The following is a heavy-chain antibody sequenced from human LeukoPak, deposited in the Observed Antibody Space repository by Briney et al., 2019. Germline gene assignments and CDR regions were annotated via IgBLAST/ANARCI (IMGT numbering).Heavy chain of an antibody. CDR3: AKDLQYSSGWYPSGYYYYGMDV. V-gene: IGHV3-30*18. D-gene: IGHD6-19*01. CDR2: ISFDGSNK. J-gene: IGHJ6*02. Sequence: GRSLRLSCAASGFTFSSYGMHWVRQAPGKELEWVAVISFDGSNKYYADSVKGRFTISRHNSKNTLYLQMNSLRAEDTAVYYCAKDLQYSSGWYPSGYYYYGMDVWGQGTTVTVSS. CDR1: GFTFSSYG.